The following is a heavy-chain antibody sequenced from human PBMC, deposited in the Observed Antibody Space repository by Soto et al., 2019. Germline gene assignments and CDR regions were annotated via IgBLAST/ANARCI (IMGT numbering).Heavy chain of an antibody. V-gene: IGHV1-18*01. CDR2: ISAYNGNT. CDR1: GYTFTSYG. Sequence: QVQLVQSGAEVKKPGASVKVSCKASGYTFTSYGISWVRQAPGQGLEWIGWISAYNGNTNYAQKLQGRATMTTDTPTSTAYIEVRSVSSDDTAVYYCASFRGPDILTGHNWFDPWGQGTLVTVSS. D-gene: IGHD3-9*01. CDR3: ASFRGPDILTGHNWFDP. J-gene: IGHJ5*02.